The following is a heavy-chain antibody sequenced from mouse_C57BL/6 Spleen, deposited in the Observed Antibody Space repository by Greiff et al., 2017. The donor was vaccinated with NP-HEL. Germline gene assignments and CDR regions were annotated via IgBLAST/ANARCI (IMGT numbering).Heavy chain of an antibody. V-gene: IGHV3-6*01. CDR3: ARSYDGYYAMDY. J-gene: IGHJ4*01. D-gene: IGHD2-3*01. CDR1: GYSITSGYY. Sequence: EVKLMESGPGLVKPSQSLSLTCSVTGYSITSGYYWNWIRQFPGNKLEWMGYISYDGSNNYNPSLKNRISITRDTSKNQFFLKLNSVTTEDTATYYCARSYDGYYAMDYWGQGTSVTVSS. CDR2: ISYDGSN.